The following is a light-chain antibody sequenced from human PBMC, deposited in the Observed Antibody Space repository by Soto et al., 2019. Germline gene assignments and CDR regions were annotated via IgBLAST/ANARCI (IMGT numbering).Light chain of an antibody. CDR2: KAS. J-gene: IGKJ1*01. V-gene: IGKV1-5*03. Sequence: IRMTQSPSTLSASPGDTATITCRASQTISSWLAWYQQKPGKAPKLLIYKASSLESGVPSRFSGSGSGTEFTLTISSLQPDDFATYYCQHYNSYFWPFGQG. CDR3: QHYNSYFWP. CDR1: QTISSW.